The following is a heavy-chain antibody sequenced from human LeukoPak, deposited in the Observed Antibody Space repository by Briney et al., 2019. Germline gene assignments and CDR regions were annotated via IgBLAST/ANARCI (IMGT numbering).Heavy chain of an antibody. V-gene: IGHV3-30*03. CDR2: IAYDGSLR. Sequence: GGSLRLSCAASGFRFSDYGMHWVRQAPGKGLEWVAVIAYDGSLRYYADYVKGRFTISRDNSKNTLYLQMNSLRAEDTAVYYCARDPGTVWGNGEDFDYWGQGTLVTVSS. D-gene: IGHD2-8*01. CDR3: ARDPGTVWGNGEDFDY. CDR1: GFRFSDYG. J-gene: IGHJ4*02.